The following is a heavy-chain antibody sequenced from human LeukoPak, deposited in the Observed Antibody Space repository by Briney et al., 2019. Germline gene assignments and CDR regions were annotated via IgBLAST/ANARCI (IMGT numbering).Heavy chain of an antibody. CDR2: IYTDGNST. J-gene: IGHJ4*02. V-gene: IGHV3-74*01. Sequence: GGSLRLSCAASGFTFSNYWMHWVRQAPGKGLVWVSRIYTDGNSTNYADSVKGRFTISRDDAKNTLYLQMNSLRGEDTAVYYCARGASNRFDYWGQGTLVTVSS. CDR3: ARGASNRFDY. CDR1: GFTFSNYW. D-gene: IGHD1-14*01.